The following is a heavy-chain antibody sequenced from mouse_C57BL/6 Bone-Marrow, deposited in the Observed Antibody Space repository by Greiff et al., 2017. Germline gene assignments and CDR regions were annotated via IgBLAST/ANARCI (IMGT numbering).Heavy chain of an antibody. D-gene: IGHD2-1*01. J-gene: IGHJ3*01. CDR1: GFTFSSYG. CDR2: ISSGGSYT. Sequence: EVKLVESGGDLVKPGGSLKLSCAASGFTFSSYGMSWVRQTPDKRLEWVATISSGGSYTYYPDSVKGRFTISRDNAKNTLYLQMSSLKSEDTAMYYCAKGIYGNPFAYWGQRTLVTVSA. CDR3: AKGIYGNPFAY. V-gene: IGHV5-6*01.